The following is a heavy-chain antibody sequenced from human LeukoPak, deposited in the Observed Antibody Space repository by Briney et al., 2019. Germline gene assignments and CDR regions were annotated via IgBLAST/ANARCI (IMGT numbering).Heavy chain of an antibody. CDR3: ATGVVPAATGDY. J-gene: IGHJ4*02. V-gene: IGHV1-69*06. CDR1: GGTSSSYA. CDR2: IIPIFGTA. Sequence: SVKVSCKASGGTSSSYAISWARQAPGQGLEWMGGIIPIFGTANYAQKFQGRVTMTEDTSTDTAYMELSSLRSEDTAVYYCATGVVPAATGDYWGRGTLVTVSS. D-gene: IGHD2-2*01.